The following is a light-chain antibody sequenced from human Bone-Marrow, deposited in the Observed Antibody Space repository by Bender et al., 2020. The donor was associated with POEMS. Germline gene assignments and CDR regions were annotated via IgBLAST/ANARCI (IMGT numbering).Light chain of an antibody. CDR2: SSH. J-gene: IGLJ3*02. Sequence: QSVLTQPPSASGTPGQRVTISCSGGSSNIGAHAVNWYQHLPGTAPTLLIHSSHRRPSEVPDRFSGARSGTSASLAISGLQSEDEADYCCAVWDDSVNGWVFGGGTKLAVL. V-gene: IGLV1-44*01. CDR1: SSNIGAHA. CDR3: AVWDDSVNGWV.